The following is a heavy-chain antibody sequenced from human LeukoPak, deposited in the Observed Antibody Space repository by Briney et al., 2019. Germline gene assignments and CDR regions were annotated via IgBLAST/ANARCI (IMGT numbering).Heavy chain of an antibody. J-gene: IGHJ1*01. D-gene: IGHD1-26*01. CDR3: ARDQMGGSYYGYFQH. CDR1: GYTFTTYG. Sequence: ASVKVPCKASGYTFTTYGISWVRQAPGQGLEWMGWISAYNGNTKYAQKLQGRVTMTTDASTSTAYMELKSPRSDDTAVYYCARDQMGGSYYGYFQHWGQGTLVTVSS. V-gene: IGHV1-18*01. CDR2: ISAYNGNT.